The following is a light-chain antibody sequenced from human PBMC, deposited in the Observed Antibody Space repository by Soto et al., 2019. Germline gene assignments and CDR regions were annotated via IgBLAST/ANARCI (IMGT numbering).Light chain of an antibody. CDR2: GAS. CDR1: QSFISN. V-gene: IGKV3-20*01. J-gene: IGKJ3*01. CDR3: QQYGSSPST. Sequence: EIVLTQSPGTLSLSPGERATLSCRASQSFISNLAWYQQKPGQAPRLLIYGASTRATGIPASFSGSGSGTDFTLTISGLEPEDFAVYYCQQYGSSPSTFGPGTKVDIK.